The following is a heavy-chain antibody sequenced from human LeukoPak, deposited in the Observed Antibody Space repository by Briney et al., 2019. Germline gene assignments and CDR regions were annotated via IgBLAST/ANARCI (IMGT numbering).Heavy chain of an antibody. D-gene: IGHD3-10*01. CDR1: GFTFSSYS. CDR3: ASSQLMVRGVFDY. CDR2: ISSSSSYI. J-gene: IGHJ4*02. V-gene: IGHV3-21*01. Sequence: GGSLRLSCAASGFTFSSYSMNWVRQAPGKGLEWVLSISSSSSYIYYADLVKGRFTISRDNAKNSLYLQMNSLRAEDTAVYYCASSQLMVRGVFDYWGQGTLVTVSS.